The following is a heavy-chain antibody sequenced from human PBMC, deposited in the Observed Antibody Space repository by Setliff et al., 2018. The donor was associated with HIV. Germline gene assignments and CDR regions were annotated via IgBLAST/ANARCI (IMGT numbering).Heavy chain of an antibody. Sequence: PGGSLRLSCAASGSGFTFSSYSMNWVRQAPGKGLEWVSYISSTSSTIYYANSVKGRFTIFRDDAKNSLYLQMNSLRAEDTAVYYCARAPLGDYLRYYYYYMDVWGKGTTVTVSS. CDR2: ISSTSSTI. CDR1: GSGFTFSSYS. J-gene: IGHJ6*03. D-gene: IGHD4-17*01. V-gene: IGHV3-48*01. CDR3: ARAPLGDYLRYYYYYMDV.